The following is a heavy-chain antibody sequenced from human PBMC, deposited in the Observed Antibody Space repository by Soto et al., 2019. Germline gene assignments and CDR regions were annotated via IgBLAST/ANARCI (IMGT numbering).Heavy chain of an antibody. Sequence: QVQLVESGGGVVQPGRSLRLSCAASGFTFSSYGMHWVRQAPGKGLEWVAVISKDGSVKYYADSVKGRFTISRDNSKNSFYLQMNSLGAEDTAAYSCTGEVASGYWGQGTLVTVSS. D-gene: IGHD2-8*02. CDR1: GFTFSSYG. J-gene: IGHJ4*02. V-gene: IGHV3-30*03. CDR2: ISKDGSVK. CDR3: TGEVASGY.